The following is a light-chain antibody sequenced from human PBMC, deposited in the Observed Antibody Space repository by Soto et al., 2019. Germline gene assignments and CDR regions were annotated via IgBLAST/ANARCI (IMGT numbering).Light chain of an antibody. CDR2: GNS. Sequence: QSVLTQPPSVSGAPGQRVTISCTGSSSNIGAGYDVHWYQQLPGTAPKLLIYGNSNRPSGVPDRFSGSKSGTSASLAITGLQAEDEADYYCQSYDSSLSGLVFGTATKFTVL. CDR3: QSYDSSLSGLV. J-gene: IGLJ1*01. CDR1: SSNIGAGYD. V-gene: IGLV1-40*01.